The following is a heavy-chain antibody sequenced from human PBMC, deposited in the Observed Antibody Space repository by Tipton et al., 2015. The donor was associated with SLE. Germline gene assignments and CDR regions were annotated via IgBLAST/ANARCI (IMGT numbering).Heavy chain of an antibody. D-gene: IGHD3-22*01. CDR2: IYYSGST. V-gene: IGHV4-61*05. CDR1: GYSISSGYY. Sequence: TLSLTCTVSGYSISSGYYWGWIRQPPGKGLEWIGYIYYSGSTNYNPSLKSRVTISVDTPKNQFSLKLSSVTAADTAVYYCARVGGWDYDSSGYYEGCFDYWGQGTLVTVSS. CDR3: ARVGGWDYDSSGYYEGCFDY. J-gene: IGHJ4*02.